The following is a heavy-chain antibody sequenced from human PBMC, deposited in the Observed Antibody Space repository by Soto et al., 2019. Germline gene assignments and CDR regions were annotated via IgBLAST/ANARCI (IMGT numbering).Heavy chain of an antibody. CDR1: GYTFTSYG. J-gene: IGHJ4*02. D-gene: IGHD1-26*01. V-gene: IGHV1-18*01. Sequence: ASVKVSCKPSGYTFTSYGITRVRQAPGQGLEWMGWISAYNGNTNYAQKFQGRVTMTTDTSTSTAYMELRSLRSDDTAVYYCARDLGGQIVDYWGQGTLVTVSS. CDR3: ARDLGGQIVDY. CDR2: ISAYNGNT.